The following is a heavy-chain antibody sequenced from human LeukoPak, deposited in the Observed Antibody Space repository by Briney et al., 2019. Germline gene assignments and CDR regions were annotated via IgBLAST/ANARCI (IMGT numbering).Heavy chain of an antibody. D-gene: IGHD6-19*01. V-gene: IGHV3-23*01. J-gene: IGHJ6*02. Sequence: PGGSLRLSCAASGFTFSNYAMTWVRQAPGKGLEWVSAISGSGGSTYYADSVKGRFTVSRDNSKNTLYLQMNSLRAEDTAVYYCAKGARSIAVAGSFYGMDVWGQGTTVTVSS. CDR1: GFTFSNYA. CDR2: ISGSGGST. CDR3: AKGARSIAVAGSFYGMDV.